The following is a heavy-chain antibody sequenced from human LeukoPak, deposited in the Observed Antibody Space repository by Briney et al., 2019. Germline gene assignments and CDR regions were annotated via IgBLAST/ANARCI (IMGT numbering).Heavy chain of an antibody. J-gene: IGHJ4*02. CDR2: FNPNSGGT. CDR3: ARDLSDSSGYSVY. Sequence: ASVKVSCKASGYTFTGYYMHWVRQAPGQGLEWMGWFNPNSGGTNYAQKFQGRVTMTRDTSISTAYMELSRLRSDDTAVYYCARDLSDSSGYSVYWGQGTLVTVSS. CDR1: GYTFTGYY. V-gene: IGHV1-2*02. D-gene: IGHD3-22*01.